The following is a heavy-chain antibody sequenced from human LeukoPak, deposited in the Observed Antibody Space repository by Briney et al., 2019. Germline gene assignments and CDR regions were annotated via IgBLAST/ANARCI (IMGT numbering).Heavy chain of an antibody. CDR2: IYYSGST. D-gene: IGHD6-13*01. J-gene: IGHJ6*03. CDR3: ARGTIAADDYYYMDV. V-gene: IGHV4-59*08. Sequence: PSETLSLTCTVSGGSISSYYWNWIRQPPGKGLEWIGYIYYSGSTNYNPSLKSRVTISLDMSKNQFSLKLRSVTAADTAVYYCARGTIAADDYYYMDVWGKGTTVTISS. CDR1: GGSISSYY.